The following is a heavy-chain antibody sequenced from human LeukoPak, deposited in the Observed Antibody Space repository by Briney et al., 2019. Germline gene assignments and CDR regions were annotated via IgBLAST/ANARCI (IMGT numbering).Heavy chain of an antibody. V-gene: IGHV3-21*01. CDR1: GFTFSSYS. CDR3: ARDGDIVVVPAAIRYYYYGMDV. J-gene: IGHJ6*02. Sequence: GGSLRLSCAASGFTFSSYSMNWVRQAPGKGLEWVSSISSSSSYIYYADLVKGRFTISRDNAKNSLYLQMNSLRAEDTAVYYCARDGDIVVVPAAIRYYYYGMDVWGQGTTVTVSS. D-gene: IGHD2-2*02. CDR2: ISSSSSYI.